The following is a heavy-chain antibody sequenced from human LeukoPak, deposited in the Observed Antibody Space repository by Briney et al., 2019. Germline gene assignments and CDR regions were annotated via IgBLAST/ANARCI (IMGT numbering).Heavy chain of an antibody. CDR1: GYTLTELS. CDR3: ATKHPILTGHDGLN. J-gene: IGHJ4*02. CDR2: FDPEDGET. D-gene: IGHD3-9*01. Sequence: ASVKVSCKVSGYTLTELSMHWVRQAPGKGLEWMGGFDPEDGETIYAQKFQGRVTMTEDTSTDTAYMELSSLRSEDTAVYYCATKHPILTGHDGLNWGQGTLVTVSS. V-gene: IGHV1-24*01.